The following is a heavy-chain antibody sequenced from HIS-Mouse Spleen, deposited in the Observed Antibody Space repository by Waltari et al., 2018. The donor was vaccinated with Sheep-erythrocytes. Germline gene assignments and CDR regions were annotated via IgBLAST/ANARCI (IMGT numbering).Heavy chain of an antibody. Sequence: QVQLVQSGAEVKKPGASVKVSCKVSGYTLTELSMHWVRQAPGKGLEWMGGFDPEDGETIYAQKFQGRVTMTEDTSTDTAYMELGSLGSEDTAVYYCATTLTQSHLFDYWGQGTLVTVSS. J-gene: IGHJ4*02. CDR3: ATTLTQSHLFDY. V-gene: IGHV1-24*01. CDR2: FDPEDGET. CDR1: GYTLTELS.